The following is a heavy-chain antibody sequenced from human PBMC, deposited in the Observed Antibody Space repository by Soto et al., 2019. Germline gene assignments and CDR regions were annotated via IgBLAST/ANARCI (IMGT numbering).Heavy chain of an antibody. Sequence: GGSLRLSCAASGFTFSTYGMHWVRQAPGRGLEWVALISDDGSKKYYIDSVKGRFIISRDNSKNTLYLQMNRLRSEDTAVYYCAKDNMVVGAADQYNNMDVWGHGTTVTV. J-gene: IGHJ6*02. D-gene: IGHD2-2*01. CDR2: ISDDGSKK. CDR3: AKDNMVVGAADQYNNMDV. CDR1: GFTFSTYG. V-gene: IGHV3-30*18.